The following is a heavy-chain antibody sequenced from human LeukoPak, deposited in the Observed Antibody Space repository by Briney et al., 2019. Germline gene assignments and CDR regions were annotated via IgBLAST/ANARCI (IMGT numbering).Heavy chain of an antibody. V-gene: IGHV3-64*01. CDR1: GFTFSSYA. D-gene: IGHD6-19*01. J-gene: IGHJ4*02. Sequence: GGSLRLSCAAPGFTFSSYAMHWVRQAPGKGLEYVSAISSNGGSTYYANSVKGRFTISRDNSKNTLYLQMNSLRAEDTAVYYCARDRSSGWSYFDYWGQGTLVTVSS. CDR3: ARDRSSGWSYFDY. CDR2: ISSNGGST.